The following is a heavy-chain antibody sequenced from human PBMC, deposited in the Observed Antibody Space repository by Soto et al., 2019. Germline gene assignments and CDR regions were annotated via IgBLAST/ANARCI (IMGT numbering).Heavy chain of an antibody. D-gene: IGHD3-10*01. V-gene: IGHV3-9*01. CDR3: AKGRTMFRGDSMDV. CDR2: IDWDGGSR. J-gene: IGHJ6*02. Sequence: ESGGGLVQPGRSLRLSCAASGFIFNDYAMHWVRQAPGKGLEWVSGIDWDGGSRGYAGSVKGRFTISRANAKNSLYLQMYSPRAEETALYYCAKGRTMFRGDSMDVWGQGTTVTVSS. CDR1: GFIFNDYA.